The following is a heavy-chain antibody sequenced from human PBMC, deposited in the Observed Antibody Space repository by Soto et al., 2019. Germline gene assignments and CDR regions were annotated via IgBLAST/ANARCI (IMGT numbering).Heavy chain of an antibody. CDR1: GFTFRSYF. CDR2: TSYDGSNN. J-gene: IGHJ4*02. V-gene: IGHV3-33*05. Sequence: QVQLVESGGGVVQPGTSLRLSCVGSGFTFRSYFIHWVRQAPGKGLEWVALTSYDGSNNFYGDSVKGRFTISRDNSRNTVELQMDSVRLEDTALYYCARWGTTGGLDVWGQGTLVSVSS. CDR3: ARWGTTGGLDV. D-gene: IGHD3-16*01.